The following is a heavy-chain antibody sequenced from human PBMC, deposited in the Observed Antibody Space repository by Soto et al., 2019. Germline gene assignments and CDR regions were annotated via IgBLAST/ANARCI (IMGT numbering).Heavy chain of an antibody. V-gene: IGHV3-23*01. Sequence: GGSLRLSCAASGLTFSSYAMTWVRQAPGKALEWVSAISGSAGSTYYADSVKGRFTISRDNSKNTLYLQMNSLRAEDTAVYYCANDYDILTGADYSYYGMDVWGQGTTVTVSS. CDR2: ISGSAGST. CDR3: ANDYDILTGADYSYYGMDV. CDR1: GLTFSSYA. D-gene: IGHD3-9*01. J-gene: IGHJ6*02.